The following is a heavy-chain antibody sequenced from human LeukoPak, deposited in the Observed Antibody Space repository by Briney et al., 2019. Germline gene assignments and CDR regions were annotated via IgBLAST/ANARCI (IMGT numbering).Heavy chain of an antibody. D-gene: IGHD3-22*01. CDR3: ARGKDYYDTSGYPTFHY. V-gene: IGHV4-61*02. CDR1: GGSIRSGSYY. J-gene: IGHJ4*02. CDR2: IYTSGST. Sequence: PSETLSLTCTVSGGSIRSGSYYWSWIRQPAGKGLEWIGRIYTSGSTNYNPSLKSRVTISVDTSKNQFSLRLTSVLAADTAVYYCARGKDYYDTSGYPTFHYWGQGTLVSVSS.